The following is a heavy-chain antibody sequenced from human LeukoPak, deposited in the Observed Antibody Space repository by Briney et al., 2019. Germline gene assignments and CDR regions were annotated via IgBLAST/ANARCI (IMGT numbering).Heavy chain of an antibody. CDR3: ARGIALTGSTKGDWFDP. CDR1: SGSISSGSYY. Sequence: SQTLSLTCTVSSGSISSGSYYWSWIRQPAGKGLEWIGRMYSSGSTNYNPSLQSRVTISRDTSRNQFSLNLSSVTAADTAIYYCARGIALTGSTKGDWFDPWGQGTLVTVS. J-gene: IGHJ5*02. CDR2: MYSSGST. D-gene: IGHD1-20*01. V-gene: IGHV4-61*02.